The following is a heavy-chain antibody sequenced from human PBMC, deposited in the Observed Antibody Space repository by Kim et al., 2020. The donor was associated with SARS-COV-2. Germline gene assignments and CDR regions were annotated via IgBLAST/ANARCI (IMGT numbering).Heavy chain of an antibody. CDR2: IFYSGST. Sequence: SETLSLTRTVSSDSISAYYWSWIRRLPGKGLEWIGYIFYSGSTSYNPSLKSRVTISWDTSRNQFSLDLTSVTHADTAVYYCARSEGRASWHQFDYWGQG. V-gene: IGHV4-59*01. J-gene: IGHJ4*02. CDR1: SDSISAYY. CDR3: ARSEGRASWHQFDY.